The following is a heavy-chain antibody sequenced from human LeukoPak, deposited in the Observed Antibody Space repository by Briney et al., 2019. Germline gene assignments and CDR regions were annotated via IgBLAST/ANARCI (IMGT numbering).Heavy chain of an antibody. D-gene: IGHD6-13*01. V-gene: IGHV3-30-3*01. CDR1: GFTFSSYA. CDR2: ISYDGSNK. CDR3: AREEYSSSRSGMDV. J-gene: IGHJ6*02. Sequence: PGRSLRLSCAASGFTFSSYAMHWVRQAPGKGLEWVAVISYDGSNKYYADSVKGRFTISRDNSKNTLYLQMNSLRAEDTAVYYCAREEYSSSRSGMDVWGQGTTVTVSS.